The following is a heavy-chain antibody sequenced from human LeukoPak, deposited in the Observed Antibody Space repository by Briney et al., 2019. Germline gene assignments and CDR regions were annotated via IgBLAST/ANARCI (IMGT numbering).Heavy chain of an antibody. D-gene: IGHD6-13*01. CDR2: IYHSGST. V-gene: IGHV4-39*07. J-gene: IGHJ3*02. Sequence: SETLSLTCTVSGGSISSSSYYWGWIRQPPGKGLEWIGSIYHSGSTYYNPSLKSRVTISVDTSKNQFSLKLSSVTAADTAVYYCAREVIAAAGRQHDAFDIWGQGTMVTVSS. CDR3: AREVIAAAGRQHDAFDI. CDR1: GGSISSSSYY.